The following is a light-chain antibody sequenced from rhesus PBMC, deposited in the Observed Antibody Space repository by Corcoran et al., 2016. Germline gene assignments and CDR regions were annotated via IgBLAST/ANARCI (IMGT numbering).Light chain of an antibody. CDR1: QSLLDSKNRKTF. CDR2: AVS. J-gene: IGKJ1*01. Sequence: DIVMTQIPVSLSVTPGEPASISCRSSQSLLDSKNRKTFLDWFLQKPGQVPQPLIYAVSNRASGVPDRLGGDGSDTDFTLKISRVEAEDVGVYYGMQYTHIPWTFGQGTKVEIK. V-gene: IGKV2-86*01. CDR3: MQYTHIPWT.